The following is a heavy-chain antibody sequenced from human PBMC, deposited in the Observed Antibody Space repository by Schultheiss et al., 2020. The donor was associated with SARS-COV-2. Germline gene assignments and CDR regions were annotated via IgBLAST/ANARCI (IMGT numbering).Heavy chain of an antibody. CDR3: ASAPDCSGGSCYFDY. D-gene: IGHD2-15*01. CDR2: INHSGST. CDR1: GGSVSSGSYY. V-gene: IGHV4-39*07. Sequence: SETLSLTCTVSGGSVSSGSYYWSWIRQPPGKGLEWIGEINHSGSTNYNPSLKSRVTISVDTSKNQFSLKLSSVTAADTAVYYCASAPDCSGGSCYFDYWGQGTLVTVSS. J-gene: IGHJ4*02.